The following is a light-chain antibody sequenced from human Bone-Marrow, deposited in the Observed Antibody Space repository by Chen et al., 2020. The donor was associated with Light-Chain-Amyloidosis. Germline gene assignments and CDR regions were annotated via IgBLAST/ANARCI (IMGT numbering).Light chain of an antibody. Sequence: DIQMTQSPSSLSASVGDKVTITCQASQDIDNYVNWYQQKLGQAPKVLIYDASNLQAGVPSRFSGSGSGTDFTFTINNLQPEDVATYYCQQYDNVPLGFIFGGGTKVAIK. V-gene: IGKV1-33*01. J-gene: IGKJ4*01. CDR3: QQYDNVPLGFI. CDR2: DAS. CDR1: QDIDNY.